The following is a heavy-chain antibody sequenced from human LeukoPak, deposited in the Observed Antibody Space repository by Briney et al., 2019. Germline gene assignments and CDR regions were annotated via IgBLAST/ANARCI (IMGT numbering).Heavy chain of an antibody. CDR2: ISSSGNTI. CDR1: GFTFSDYY. D-gene: IGHD6-13*01. CDR3: AKDADSSNWYNWFDP. Sequence: TGGSLRLSCAASGFTFSDYYMSWIRQAPGKGLEWILYISSSGNTIFYADSVKGRFTISRDNAKNSLYRQMNSLRADDTAVYYCAKDADSSNWYNWFDPWGQRTLVTVSS. J-gene: IGHJ5*02. V-gene: IGHV3-11*04.